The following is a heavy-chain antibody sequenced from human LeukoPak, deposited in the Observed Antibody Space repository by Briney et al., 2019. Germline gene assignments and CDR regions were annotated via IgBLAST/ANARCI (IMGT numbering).Heavy chain of an antibody. V-gene: IGHV3-7*01. CDR2: VKQEGTET. CDR1: GFTFTAHW. Sequence: GGSLRLCCSASGFTFTAHWMIWVRQAPGKGLEWVASVKQEGTETSYVDSVRGRFTISRDNGRNSVYLQMNSLRTEDTAMYYCARGNTLEVWGQGTTVIVSS. D-gene: IGHD2/OR15-2a*01. J-gene: IGHJ6*02. CDR3: ARGNTLEV.